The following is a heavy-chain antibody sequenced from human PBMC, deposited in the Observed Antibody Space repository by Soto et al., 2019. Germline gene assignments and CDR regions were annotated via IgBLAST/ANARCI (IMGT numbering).Heavy chain of an antibody. Sequence: SETLSLTCTVSGGSISSGGYYWSWIRQHPGKGLEWIGYIYYSGSTYHNPSLKSRVTISVDTSKNQFSLKLSSVTAADTAVYYCARGGPYYDFWSGLLPFDYWGQGTLVTVSS. J-gene: IGHJ4*02. CDR1: GGSISSGGYY. CDR3: ARGGPYYDFWSGLLPFDY. D-gene: IGHD3-3*01. V-gene: IGHV4-31*03. CDR2: IYYSGST.